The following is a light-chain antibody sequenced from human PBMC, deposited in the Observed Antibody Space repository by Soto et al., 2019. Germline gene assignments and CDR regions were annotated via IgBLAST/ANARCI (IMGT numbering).Light chain of an antibody. CDR1: QSISRC. Sequence: IVLTQSPGTLSLSAGDRTTITCRASQSISRCLACYQQKPGQAPRLLIYGASTWASVVPARFSGTGSEIKLTLTSIHLHPYESSSYYHHNCYSYAFGQGTKVDIK. CDR3: HNCYSYA. J-gene: IGKJ1*01. CDR2: GAS. V-gene: IGKV3-15*01.